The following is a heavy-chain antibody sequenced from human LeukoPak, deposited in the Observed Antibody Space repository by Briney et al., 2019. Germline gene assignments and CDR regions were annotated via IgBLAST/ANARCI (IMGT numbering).Heavy chain of an antibody. V-gene: IGHV1-2*06. Sequence: ASVKVSCKASGYTFTGYYMHWVRQAPGQGLEWMGRINPNSGGTNYAQKFQGRVTMTEDTSTDTAYMELSSLRSEDTAVYCCARSEAAVAVNPFDYWGQGTLVTVSS. J-gene: IGHJ4*02. CDR1: GYTFTGYY. CDR2: INPNSGGT. D-gene: IGHD6-19*01. CDR3: ARSEAAVAVNPFDY.